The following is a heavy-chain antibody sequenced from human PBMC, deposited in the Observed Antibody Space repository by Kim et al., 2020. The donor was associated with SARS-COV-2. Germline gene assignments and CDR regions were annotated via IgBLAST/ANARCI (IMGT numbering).Heavy chain of an antibody. V-gene: IGHV4-59*13. CDR1: GGSISSYY. Sequence: SETLSLTCTVSGGSISSYYWSWIRQPPGKGLEWIGYIYYSGNTNYNPSLKSRVTISVDTSKNQFSLKLSSVTAADTAVYYCARSGYSSSWYVGMDVWGQGTTVTVSS. J-gene: IGHJ6*02. CDR3: ARSGYSSSWYVGMDV. D-gene: IGHD6-13*01. CDR2: IYYSGNT.